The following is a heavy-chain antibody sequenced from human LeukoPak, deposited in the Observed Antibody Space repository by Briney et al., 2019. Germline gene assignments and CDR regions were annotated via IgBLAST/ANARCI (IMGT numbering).Heavy chain of an antibody. CDR1: GGSFSSYY. J-gene: IGHJ4*02. CDR2: IYTSGST. Sequence: SETLSLTCAVYGGSFSSYYWSWIRQPAGKGLEWIGRIYTSGSTNYNPSLKSRVTMSVDTSKNQFSLKLSSVTAADTAVYYCARYSSSWDPFDYWGQGTLVTVSS. V-gene: IGHV4-59*10. CDR3: ARYSSSWDPFDY. D-gene: IGHD6-13*01.